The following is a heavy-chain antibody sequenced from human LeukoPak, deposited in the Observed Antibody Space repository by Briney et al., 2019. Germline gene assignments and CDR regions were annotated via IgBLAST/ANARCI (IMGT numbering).Heavy chain of an antibody. CDR1: GFTFSSYS. CDR3: AKDGELGAGAGTFFDY. CDR2: ISGSGGST. D-gene: IGHD6-13*01. V-gene: IGHV3-23*01. J-gene: IGHJ4*02. Sequence: PGGSLTLSCVDSGFTFSSYSLSWARQAPGKGLEWVSAISGSGGSTYYADSVKGRFTISRDNSKNTLYLQMNSLRAEDTAVYYCAKDGELGAGAGTFFDYWGQGTLVTVSS.